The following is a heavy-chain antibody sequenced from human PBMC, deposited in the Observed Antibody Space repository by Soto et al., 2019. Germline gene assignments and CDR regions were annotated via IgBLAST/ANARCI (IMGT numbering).Heavy chain of an antibody. Sequence: PGGSLRLSCAASGFTFSSYSMNWVRQAPGKGLEWVSSISSSSSYIYYADSVKGRFTISRDNAKNSLYLQMNSLRAEDTAVYYCARSLIAARPIDYWGQGTLVTVSS. CDR3: ARSLIAARPIDY. D-gene: IGHD6-6*01. CDR1: GFTFSSYS. V-gene: IGHV3-21*01. CDR2: ISSSSSYI. J-gene: IGHJ4*02.